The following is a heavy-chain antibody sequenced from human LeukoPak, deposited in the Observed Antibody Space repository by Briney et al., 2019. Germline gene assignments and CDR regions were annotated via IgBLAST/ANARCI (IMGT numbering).Heavy chain of an antibody. D-gene: IGHD5-18*01. J-gene: IGHJ2*01. Sequence: PGGSLRLSCATSGFTFSDYRMNWVRQAPGKGLEWVSYISDTGDTIYYAESVKGRFTISRDNAKNSLYLQMDSLTDEDTAVYYCARTPPPRPIYSYGNWYFDLWGRGTLVTVSS. CDR1: GFTFSDYR. CDR3: ARTPPPRPIYSYGNWYFDL. V-gene: IGHV3-48*02. CDR2: ISDTGDTI.